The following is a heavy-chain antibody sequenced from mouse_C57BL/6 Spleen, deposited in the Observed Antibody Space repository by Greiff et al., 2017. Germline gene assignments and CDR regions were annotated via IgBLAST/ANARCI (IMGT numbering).Heavy chain of an antibody. D-gene: IGHD2-5*01. CDR3: AREGYYSNDDAMDY. J-gene: IGHJ4*01. CDR2: INPNNGGT. V-gene: IGHV1-26*01. CDR1: GYTFTDYY. Sequence: VQLQQSGPELVKPGASVKISCKASGYTFTDYYMNWVKQSHGKSLEWIGDINPNNGGTSYNQKFKGKATLTVDKSSSTDYMELRSLTSEDSAVYYYAREGYYSNDDAMDYWGQGTSVTVSS.